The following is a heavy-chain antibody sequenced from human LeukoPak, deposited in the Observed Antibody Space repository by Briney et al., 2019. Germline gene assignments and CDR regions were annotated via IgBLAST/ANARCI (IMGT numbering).Heavy chain of an antibody. CDR3: ARARYYYGHYFDY. J-gene: IGHJ4*02. V-gene: IGHV4-59*01. D-gene: IGHD3-10*01. CDR2: IFDNGNT. CDR1: GGSINNYY. Sequence: SETLSLTCTVSGGSINNYYWSWIRQPPGKGLEWIGYIFDNGNTNYNPSLKSRVTISLDTSKNQFSLKLCSVTAADTAVYYCARARYYYGHYFDYWGQGTLVTVSS.